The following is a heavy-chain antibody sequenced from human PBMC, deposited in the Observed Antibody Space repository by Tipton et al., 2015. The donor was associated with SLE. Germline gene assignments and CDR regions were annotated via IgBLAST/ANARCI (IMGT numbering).Heavy chain of an antibody. Sequence: TLSLTCTVSGGSISIGGYYWGWIRQPPGKGLEWIGIIYYSGSTYYNPSLKSRVTMSVDTSKNQFSLKLNSVTAADTAVYYCARRGSRWDYFDYWGQGTLVTVSS. J-gene: IGHJ4*02. CDR3: ARRGSRWDYFDY. CDR2: IYYSGST. V-gene: IGHV4-39*01. D-gene: IGHD6-13*01. CDR1: GGSISIGGYY.